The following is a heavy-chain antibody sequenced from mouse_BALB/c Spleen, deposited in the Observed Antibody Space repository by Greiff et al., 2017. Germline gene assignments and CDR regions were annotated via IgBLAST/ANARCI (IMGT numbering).Heavy chain of an antibody. Sequence: EVKLQESGAELVKPGASVKLSCTASGFNIKDTYMHWVKQRPEQGLEWIGRIDPANGNTKYDPKFQGKATITADTSSNTAYLQLSSLTSEDTAVYYCARGYGSSYVAYWGQGTLVTVSA. V-gene: IGHV14-3*02. CDR1: GFNIKDTY. D-gene: IGHD1-1*01. CDR2: IDPANGNT. J-gene: IGHJ3*01. CDR3: ARGYGSSYVAY.